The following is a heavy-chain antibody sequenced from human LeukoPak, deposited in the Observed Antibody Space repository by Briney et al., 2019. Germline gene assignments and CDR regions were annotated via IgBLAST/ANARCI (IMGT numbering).Heavy chain of an antibody. CDR1: GLSFSDYY. D-gene: IGHD4-17*01. V-gene: IGHV3-11*01. J-gene: IGHJ4*02. Sequence: GGSLRLSCAASGLSFSDYYMSWIRHAPGKGLEWVSYISSSGSTIYYADSVKGRFTISRDNAKNSLYLQMNSLRAEDTAVYYCAKYGDWYYFDYWGQGTLVTVSS. CDR2: ISSSGSTI. CDR3: AKYGDWYYFDY.